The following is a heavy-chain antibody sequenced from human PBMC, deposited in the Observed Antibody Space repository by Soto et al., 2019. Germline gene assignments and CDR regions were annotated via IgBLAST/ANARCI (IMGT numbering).Heavy chain of an antibody. D-gene: IGHD4-17*01. J-gene: IGHJ4*02. CDR3: AKVSSPVTTNENYFDY. CDR2: ISGSGGST. V-gene: IGHV3-23*01. Sequence: GGSLRLSCAASGFTFSSYAMSWVRQAPGKGLEWVSAISGSGGSTYYADSVKGRFTISRDNSKNTLYLQMNSLRAEDTAVYYCAKVSSPVTTNENYFDYWGQGTLVTVSS. CDR1: GFTFSSYA.